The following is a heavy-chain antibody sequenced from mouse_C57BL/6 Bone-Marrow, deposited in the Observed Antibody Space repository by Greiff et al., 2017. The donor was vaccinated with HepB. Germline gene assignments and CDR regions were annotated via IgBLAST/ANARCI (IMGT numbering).Heavy chain of an antibody. D-gene: IGHD4-1*01. CDR2: IDPSDSYT. V-gene: IGHV1-59*01. CDR1: GYTFTSYW. J-gene: IGHJ4*01. Sequence: QVQLQQPGAELVRPGTSVKLSCKASGYTFTSYWMHWVKQRPGQGLEWIGVIDPSDSYTNYNQKFKGKATLTVDTSSSTAYMQLSSLTSEDSAVYYCARSRTGTDYAMDYWGQGTSVTVSS. CDR3: ARSRTGTDYAMDY.